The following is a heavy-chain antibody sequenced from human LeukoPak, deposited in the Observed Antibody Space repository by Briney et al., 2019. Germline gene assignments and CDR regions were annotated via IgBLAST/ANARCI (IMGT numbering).Heavy chain of an antibody. Sequence: ASVKVSCKASGYTFTSYDINWVRQATGQGLEWMGWMNPNSGNTGYAQKFQGRVTITRNTSISTAYMELSSLRSEDTAVYYCASVGNDYGDSDAFDIWGQGTMVTVSS. CDR2: MNPNSGNT. D-gene: IGHD4-17*01. CDR3: ASVGNDYGDSDAFDI. CDR1: GYTFTSYD. V-gene: IGHV1-8*03. J-gene: IGHJ3*02.